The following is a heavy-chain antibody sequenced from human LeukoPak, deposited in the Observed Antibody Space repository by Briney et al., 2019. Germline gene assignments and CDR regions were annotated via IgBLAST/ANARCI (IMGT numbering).Heavy chain of an antibody. Sequence: GGSLRLSCAASGFTFAGYTMSWVRQAPGKGLEWVSTISESASKAYHADSVKGRFTISRDNSKSTLSLQMNSLGAEDTAVYYCVKDGWDSWGHGTLVTVSS. J-gene: IGHJ5*01. V-gene: IGHV3-23*01. CDR2: ISESASKA. D-gene: IGHD6-19*01. CDR1: GFTFAGYT. CDR3: VKDGWDS.